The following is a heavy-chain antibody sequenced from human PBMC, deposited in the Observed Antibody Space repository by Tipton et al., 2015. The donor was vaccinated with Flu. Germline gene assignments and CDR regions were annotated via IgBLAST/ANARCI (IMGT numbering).Heavy chain of an antibody. CDR1: GGSISGHY. V-gene: IGHV4-4*07. CDR3: ARGPTVVTPVYAFDI. J-gene: IGHJ3*02. CDR2: IYTSGST. D-gene: IGHD4-23*01. Sequence: TLSLTCSVSGGSISGHYWSWIRQPAGKGLEWIGRIYTSGSTNYNPSLKSRVSISLDTSKKQFSLKLTSVTAADAAVYYCARGPTVVTPVYAFDIWGQGTMVTVSS.